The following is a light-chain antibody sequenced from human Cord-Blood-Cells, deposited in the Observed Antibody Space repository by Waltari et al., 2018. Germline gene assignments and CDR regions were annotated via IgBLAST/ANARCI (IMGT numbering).Light chain of an antibody. V-gene: IGKV3-20*01. CDR2: GAS. CDR3: QQYGSSPRT. Sequence: EIVLTQSPGTLSLSPGERATLSCRASQSVSSSHLAWYQQKPGQAPRLLIYGASSRATGSPDRFSGSGSGTDFTLPISSLEPEDFAVYYCQQYGSSPRTFGQGTKVEIK. CDR1: QSVSSSH. J-gene: IGKJ1*01.